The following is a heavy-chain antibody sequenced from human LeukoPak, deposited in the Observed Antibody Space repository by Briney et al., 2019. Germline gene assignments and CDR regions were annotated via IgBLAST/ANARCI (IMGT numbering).Heavy chain of an antibody. D-gene: IGHD5-24*01. V-gene: IGHV1-18*03. Sequence: EASVKVSCKASGYTFTSYGISWVRQAPGQGLEWMGWISAYNGNTNYAQKLQGRVTMTTDTSTSTAYMELRSLRSDDMAVYYCARDNLWLQPYDAFDIWGQGTMVTVSS. J-gene: IGHJ3*02. CDR3: ARDNLWLQPYDAFDI. CDR1: GYTFTSYG. CDR2: ISAYNGNT.